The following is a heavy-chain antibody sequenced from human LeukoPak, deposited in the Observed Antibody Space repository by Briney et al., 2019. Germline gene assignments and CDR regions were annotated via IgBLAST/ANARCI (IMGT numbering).Heavy chain of an antibody. J-gene: IGHJ6*02. Sequence: TASETLSLTCVVNGESLSGFYWSWIRQSPGKGLEWIGEIVHSGYTNYNPSLGSRVSISIDTAKNQFSLKLSSVTVADTGVFYCARGKRGYRSDSARTEWFEYGMDVWGPGTSVTVSS. CDR3: ARGKRGYRSDSARTEWFEYGMDV. CDR1: GESLSGFY. D-gene: IGHD5-18*01. V-gene: IGHV4-34*01. CDR2: IVHSGYT.